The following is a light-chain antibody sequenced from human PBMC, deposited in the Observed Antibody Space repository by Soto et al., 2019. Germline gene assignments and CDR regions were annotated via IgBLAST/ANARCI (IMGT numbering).Light chain of an antibody. Sequence: EIVLMHSPGTLSLPPGERATLSCSASQSVSTSYLAWSQQKPGQAPRLLLYGASSRATGIRARCRGSGSVTYFTLTISRMEPENFAVYYCQQYGNSHPWTCGQGTMVEVK. CDR3: QQYGNSHPWT. J-gene: IGKJ1*01. V-gene: IGKV3-20*01. CDR1: QSVSTSY. CDR2: GAS.